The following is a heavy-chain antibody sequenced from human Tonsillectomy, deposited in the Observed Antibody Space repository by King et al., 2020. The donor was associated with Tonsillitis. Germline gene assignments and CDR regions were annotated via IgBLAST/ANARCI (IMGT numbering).Heavy chain of an antibody. Sequence: VQLVQSGGGVVQPGRSLRLSCAASGFTFSIFGLHWVRQAPGKGLEWVAVISYDGSNTYYGDSVKGRFTISRDNSKNTLYLQMSGLRLEDTAVYYCARESNTDWEYSAEYFHHWGQGTLVTVSS. CDR1: GFTFSIFG. D-gene: IGHD2/OR15-2a*01. CDR2: ISYDGSNT. J-gene: IGHJ1*01. CDR3: ARESNTDWEYSAEYFHH. V-gene: IGHV3-30*04.